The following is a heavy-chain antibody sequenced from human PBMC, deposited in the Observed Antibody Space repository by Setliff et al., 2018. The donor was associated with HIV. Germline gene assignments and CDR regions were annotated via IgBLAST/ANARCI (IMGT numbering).Heavy chain of an antibody. CDR3: ARDAPPSSGWYLDYYYYYGMDV. Sequence: GGSLRLSCAASGFTFSSYEMNWVRQAPGKGLEWVSYISSSGSTIYHADSVKGRFTISRDNAKNSLYLQMNSLRAEDTAVYYCARDAPPSSGWYLDYYYYYGMDVWGQGTTVTVSS. D-gene: IGHD6-19*01. CDR1: GFTFSSYE. CDR2: ISSSGSTI. J-gene: IGHJ6*02. V-gene: IGHV3-48*03.